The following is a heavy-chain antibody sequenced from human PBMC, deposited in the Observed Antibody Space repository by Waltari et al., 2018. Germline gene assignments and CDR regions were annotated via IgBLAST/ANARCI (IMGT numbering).Heavy chain of an antibody. Sequence: EVELVQSGAEVKKPGATVKISCKASGYTFMDYFMHWVQQAPGKVLEWMGSSDREDGEKVYSEKFQGRVTITADTSTGTAYMELSSLTSGDTAVYYCAPLPGGSGQTFDYWGQGTLVTVSS. CDR3: APLPGGSGQTFDY. CDR2: SDREDGEK. CDR1: GYTFMDYF. V-gene: IGHV1-69-2*01. D-gene: IGHD3-10*01. J-gene: IGHJ4*02.